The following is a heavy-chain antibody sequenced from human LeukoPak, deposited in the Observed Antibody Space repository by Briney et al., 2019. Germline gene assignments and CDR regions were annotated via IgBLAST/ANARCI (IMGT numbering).Heavy chain of an antibody. Sequence: GGSLRLSCAASGFTFSSYWMSWVRQAPGKGLEWVANIKQDGSEKYYVDSVKGRFTISRDNAKNSLYLQMNSLRAEDTAVYYCARDARVYDFWSGPPAHYYYYYMDVWGKGTTVTVSS. CDR1: GFTFSSYW. J-gene: IGHJ6*03. V-gene: IGHV3-7*01. CDR3: ARDARVYDFWSGPPAHYYYYYMDV. CDR2: IKQDGSEK. D-gene: IGHD3-3*01.